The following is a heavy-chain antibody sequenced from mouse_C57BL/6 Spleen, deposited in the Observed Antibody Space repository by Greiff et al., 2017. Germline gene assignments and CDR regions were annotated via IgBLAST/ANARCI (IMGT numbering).Heavy chain of an antibody. Sequence: QVQLKESGAELVKPGASVKLSCKASGYTFTSYWMHWVKQRPGRGLEWIGRIDPNSGGTKYNEKFKSKATLTVDKPSSTAYMQLGSLTSEDSAVYYCARSGAYYDPYYYAMDYWGQGTSVTVSS. V-gene: IGHV1-72*01. CDR3: ARSGAYYDPYYYAMDY. CDR2: IDPNSGGT. D-gene: IGHD2-10*01. J-gene: IGHJ4*01. CDR1: GYTFTSYW.